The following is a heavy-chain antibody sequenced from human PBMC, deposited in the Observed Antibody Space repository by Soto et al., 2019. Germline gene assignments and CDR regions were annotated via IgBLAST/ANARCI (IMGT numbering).Heavy chain of an antibody. CDR1: GDFLDDSRW. D-gene: IGHD3-22*01. CDR2: IHYTGST. V-gene: IGHV4-4*02. CDR3: ARRLYYDSSGFEGGGMDV. Sequence: SETLSLTCTVSGDFLDDSRWWSWVRQPPGKGLEWIGGIHYTGSTNYNPSLKSRVTISVDTSKNQFSLKLSSVTAADTAVYYCARRLYYDSSGFEGGGMDVWGQGTTVTVSS. J-gene: IGHJ6*02.